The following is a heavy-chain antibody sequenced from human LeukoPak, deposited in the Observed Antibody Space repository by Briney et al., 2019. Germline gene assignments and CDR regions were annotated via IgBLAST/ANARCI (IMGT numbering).Heavy chain of an antibody. J-gene: IGHJ2*01. D-gene: IGHD5-24*01. CDR3: ARVGDHFHWYLDL. Sequence: GGSLTLSCAASGFTVSTKYMNWVRQPPGKGLEWVSILYSGSDTYYADSVKGRFTISRDSSKNTLFLHMNSLRAEDTAVYYCARVGDHFHWYLDLWGRGTLVTVSS. V-gene: IGHV3-53*01. CDR2: LYSGSDT. CDR1: GFTVSTKY.